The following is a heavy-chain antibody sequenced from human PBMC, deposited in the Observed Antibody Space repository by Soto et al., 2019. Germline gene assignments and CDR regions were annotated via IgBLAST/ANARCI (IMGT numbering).Heavy chain of an antibody. CDR1: GASISSGDYF. V-gene: IGHV4-30-4*01. CDR2: IYDSGSS. D-gene: IGHD5-12*01. Sequence: SETLSLTCTVSGASISSGDYFWSWIRQSPGKGLQWIGYIYDSGSSYYNPSLKSRVTMSVDTSKDQFSLKLSSVTAADTAVYYCARERGYISGPKNFDYWGQGTLVTVSS. CDR3: ARERGYISGPKNFDY. J-gene: IGHJ4*02.